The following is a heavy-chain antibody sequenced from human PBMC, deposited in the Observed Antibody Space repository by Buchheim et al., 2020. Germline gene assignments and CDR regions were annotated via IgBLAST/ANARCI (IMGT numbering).Heavy chain of an antibody. CDR3: ARSRRGGSRVAFDI. CDR1: GGSISSSSYY. V-gene: IGHV4-39*01. Sequence: QLQLQESGPGLVKPSETLSLTCTVSGGSISSSSYYWGWIRQPPGKGLEWIGSIYYSGSTYYNPSLKSRVTISVDTSKNQFSLKLTSVTAADTVVYYCARSRRGGSRVAFDIWGQGT. J-gene: IGHJ3*02. CDR2: IYYSGST. D-gene: IGHD3-16*01.